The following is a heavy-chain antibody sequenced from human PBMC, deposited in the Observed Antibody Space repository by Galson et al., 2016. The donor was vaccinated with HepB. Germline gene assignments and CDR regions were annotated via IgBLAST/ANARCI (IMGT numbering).Heavy chain of an antibody. CDR2: IDYRGPT. CDR3: VRRNDFDYWSGFRDAYGMDV. V-gene: IGHV4-39*01. Sequence: SETLSLTCTVSGDTSQSMSSSSFNWGWIRQSPTTGLEWVGNIDYRGPTSYNPSLESRVTISLDTSKRQFSLKVASVTAADTAVYYCVRRNDFDYWSGFRDAYGMDVWGQGTTVIVSS. J-gene: IGHJ6*02. CDR1: GDTSQSMSSSSFN. D-gene: IGHD3-3*01.